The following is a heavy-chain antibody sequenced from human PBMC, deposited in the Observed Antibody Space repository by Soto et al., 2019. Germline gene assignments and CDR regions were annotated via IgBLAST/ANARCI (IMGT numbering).Heavy chain of an antibody. CDR3: ARGHYDY. Sequence: SETLSLTCAVYGGSFSGYYWSWIRQPPREGLEWIGEINHSGSTNYNPSLKSRVTISVDASKNQFSLKLSSVTAADTAVYYCARGHYDYWGQGTLVTVSS. V-gene: IGHV4-34*01. J-gene: IGHJ4*02. CDR1: GGSFSGYY. CDR2: INHSGST. D-gene: IGHD3-3*01.